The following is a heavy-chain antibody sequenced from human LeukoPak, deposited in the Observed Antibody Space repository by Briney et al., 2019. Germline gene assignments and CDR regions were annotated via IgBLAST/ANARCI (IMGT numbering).Heavy chain of an antibody. J-gene: IGHJ6*02. CDR2: ISGSGGST. D-gene: IGHD3-3*01. CDR1: GFTFSSYA. CDR3: AKNVGFLEWLLDYYYGMDV. V-gene: IGHV3-23*01. Sequence: GGSLRLSCAASGFTFSSYAMSWVRQAPGKGLEWVSAISGSGGSTYYADSVKGRFTISRANSKNTLYLQMNSLRAEDTAVYYCAKNVGFLEWLLDYYYGMDVWGQGTTVTVSS.